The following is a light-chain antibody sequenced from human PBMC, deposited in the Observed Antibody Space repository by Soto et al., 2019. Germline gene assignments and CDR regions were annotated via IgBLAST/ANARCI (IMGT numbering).Light chain of an antibody. V-gene: IGKV1-16*01. CDR1: QGISNH. CDR3: QQYHDYPLT. CDR2: AAS. Sequence: DIQMTQSPSSLSASVGDRVTITCRASQGISNHLAWFQQIPGKAPKSLIYAASSLQSGVPSTFSGSGSGTEFTLTITSLQPEDFATYYCQQYHDYPLTFGQGTRLEI. J-gene: IGKJ5*01.